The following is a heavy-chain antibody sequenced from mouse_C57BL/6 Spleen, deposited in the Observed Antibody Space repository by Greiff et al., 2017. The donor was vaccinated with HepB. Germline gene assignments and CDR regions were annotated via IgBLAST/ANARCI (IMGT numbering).Heavy chain of an antibody. CDR2: ILPGSGST. J-gene: IGHJ1*03. Sequence: QVQLKESGAELMKPGASVKLSCKATGYTFTGYWIEWVKQRPGHGLEWIGEILPGSGSTNYNEKFKGKATFTADTSSNTAYMQLSSLTTEDSAIYYCARRLMVTTRTRYWYFDVWGTGTTVTVSS. V-gene: IGHV1-9*01. CDR1: GYTFTGYW. CDR3: ARRLMVTTRTRYWYFDV. D-gene: IGHD2-2*01.